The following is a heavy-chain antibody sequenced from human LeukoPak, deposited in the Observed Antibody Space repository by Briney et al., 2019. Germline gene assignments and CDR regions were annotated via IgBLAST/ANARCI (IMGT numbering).Heavy chain of an antibody. D-gene: IGHD5-24*01. CDR3: GRHSYRGWLQFFGY. Sequence: SETLSLTCTVSGGSISSSSYYWGWIRQPPGKGLEWIGSIYYSGTTYYNPSLKSRVTISADTSKNQFSLKLSSVTAADTAVYYCGRHSYRGWLQFFGYWGQGTRVTVSS. CDR2: IYYSGTT. V-gene: IGHV4-39*01. J-gene: IGHJ4*02. CDR1: GGSISSSSYY.